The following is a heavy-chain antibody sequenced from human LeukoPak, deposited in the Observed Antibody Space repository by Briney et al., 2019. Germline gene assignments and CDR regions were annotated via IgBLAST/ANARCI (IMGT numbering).Heavy chain of an antibody. D-gene: IGHD2-2*01. J-gene: IGHJ6*02. Sequence: GASVKVSCKASGGTFSSYAISWVRQAPGQGLEWMGGIIPIFGTANYAQKFQGRVTITADESTSTAYMELSSLRSEDTAMYYCASRTRERYCSSTSCYLYYYYGMDVWGQGTTVTVSS. CDR1: GGTFSSYA. V-gene: IGHV1-69*13. CDR2: IIPIFGTA. CDR3: ASRTRERYCSSTSCYLYYYYGMDV.